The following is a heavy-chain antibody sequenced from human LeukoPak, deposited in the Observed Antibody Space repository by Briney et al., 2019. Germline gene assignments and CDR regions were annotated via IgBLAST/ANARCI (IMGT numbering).Heavy chain of an antibody. Sequence: SETLSLTCAVYGGSFSGYYWSWIRQPPGKGLEWIGEINHSGSTNYNPSLKSRVTISVDTSKNQFSLKLSSVTAADTAVYYCARDGTVTRTYYFDYWGQGTLVTVSS. CDR3: ARDGTVTRTYYFDY. D-gene: IGHD4-17*01. CDR2: INHSGST. J-gene: IGHJ4*02. V-gene: IGHV4-34*01. CDR1: GGSFSGYY.